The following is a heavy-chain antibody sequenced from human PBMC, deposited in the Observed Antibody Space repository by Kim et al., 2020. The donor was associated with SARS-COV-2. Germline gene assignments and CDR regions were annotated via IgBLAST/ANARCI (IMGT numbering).Heavy chain of an antibody. J-gene: IGHJ4*02. CDR3: ARDRPDDFWSGGKPDLLFDY. Sequence: SETLSLTCTVSGGSISSGGYYWSWIRQHPGKGLEWIGYIYYSGSTYYNPSLKSRVTISVDTSKNQFSLKLSSVTAADTAVYYCARDRPDDFWSGGKPDLLFDYWGQGTLVTVSS. V-gene: IGHV4-31*03. CDR2: IYYSGST. CDR1: GGSISSGGYY. D-gene: IGHD3-3*01.